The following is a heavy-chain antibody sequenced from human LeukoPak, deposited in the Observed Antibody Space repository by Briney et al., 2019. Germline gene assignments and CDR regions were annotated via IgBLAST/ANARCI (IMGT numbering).Heavy chain of an antibody. Sequence: SETLSLTCVVSGYSISSGGYSWNWIRQPPGKGLEWIGYIYSSGSTYYNPSLKSRVIISVDTSKNQFSLKLSSVTAADTALYYCAKDISPFPITMVRGALDYWGQGTLVTVSS. V-gene: IGHV4-30-4*07. CDR3: AKDISPFPITMVRGALDY. J-gene: IGHJ4*02. D-gene: IGHD3-10*01. CDR1: GYSISSGGYS. CDR2: IYSSGST.